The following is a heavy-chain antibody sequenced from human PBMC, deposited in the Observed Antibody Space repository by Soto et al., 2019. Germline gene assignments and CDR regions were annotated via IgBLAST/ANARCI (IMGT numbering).Heavy chain of an antibody. CDR3: ARGPPGSYYNSPTPYYYYGMDV. V-gene: IGHV1-3*01. CDR2: INAGNGNT. D-gene: IGHD3-10*01. J-gene: IGHJ6*02. CDR1: GYTFTSYA. Sequence: GASVKVSCKASGYTFTSYAMHWVRQAPGQRLEWMGWINAGNGNTKYSQKFQGRVTITRDTSASTAYMELSSLRSEDTAVYYCARGPPGSYYNSPTPYYYYGMDVWCQGTTVTVSS.